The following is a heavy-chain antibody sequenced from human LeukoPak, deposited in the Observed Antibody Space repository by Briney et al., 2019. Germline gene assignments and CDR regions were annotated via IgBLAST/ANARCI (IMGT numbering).Heavy chain of an antibody. J-gene: IGHJ5*02. CDR1: GFTFSSYA. CDR2: ISDSGGST. D-gene: IGHD3-22*01. V-gene: IGHV3-23*01. CDR3: AKVDYYDSSGNYPNWFDP. Sequence: GGSLRLSCAASGFTFSSYAMSWVRQAPGKGLEWVAAISDSGGSTYYADSLKGRFTISRDNYKNTLYLQMNSLRAEDTAVYYCAKVDYYDSSGNYPNWFDPWGQGTLVTVSS.